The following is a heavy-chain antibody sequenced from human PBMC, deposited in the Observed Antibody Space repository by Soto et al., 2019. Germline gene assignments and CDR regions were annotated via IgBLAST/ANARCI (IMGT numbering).Heavy chain of an antibody. D-gene: IGHD3-16*01. CDR3: AKDRRITFGGAPGSY. Sequence: QVQLVESGGGVVQPGRSLRLSCAASGFTFSSYGMHWVRQAPGKGLEWVAVISYDGSNKYYADSVKGRFTISRDNSKITLYLQMKSLRAEDTAVYYWAKDRRITFGGAPGSYWGQGTLVTVSS. CDR2: ISYDGSNK. J-gene: IGHJ4*02. CDR1: GFTFSSYG. V-gene: IGHV3-30*18.